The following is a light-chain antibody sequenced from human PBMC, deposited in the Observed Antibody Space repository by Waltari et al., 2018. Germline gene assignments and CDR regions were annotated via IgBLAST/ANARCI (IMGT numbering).Light chain of an antibody. Sequence: SSALAQPPSVSVSPGQTASITCSGDKLGDKYASWYQQRPGHSPVLVIYQDTKRPSGIPERFSGSNSGNTATLTISGTQALDEADYSCQAWDSSTGVFGGGTKLTVL. CDR1: KLGDKY. J-gene: IGLJ3*02. CDR3: QAWDSSTGV. CDR2: QDT. V-gene: IGLV3-1*01.